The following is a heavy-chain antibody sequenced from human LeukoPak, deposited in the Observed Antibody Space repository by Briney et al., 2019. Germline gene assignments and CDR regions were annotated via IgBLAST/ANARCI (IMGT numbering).Heavy chain of an antibody. CDR1: GFTFSSYW. Sequence: GGSLRLSCAASGFTFSSYWMSWVRQAPGKGLEWVSLITWDGGRTYYGDSVKGRFTISRDNSKNSLSLQMNSLRAEDTALYYCAKDGKNYFESWGQGTLVTVSS. CDR3: AKDGKNYFES. V-gene: IGHV3-43D*03. J-gene: IGHJ4*02. CDR2: ITWDGGRT.